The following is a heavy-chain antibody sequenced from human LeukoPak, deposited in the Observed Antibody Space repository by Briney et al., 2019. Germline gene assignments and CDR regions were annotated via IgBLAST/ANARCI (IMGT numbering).Heavy chain of an antibody. Sequence: GGSLRLSCAASGFTFSSYGMSWVRQAPGKGLEWVSAISGSGGSTYYADSVKGRFTISRDNSKNTLYLQMNSLRAEDTAVYFCARVGALSSSWLLYWGQGTLVTVSS. CDR3: ARVGALSSSWLLY. V-gene: IGHV3-23*01. CDR1: GFTFSSYG. CDR2: ISGSGGST. D-gene: IGHD6-13*01. J-gene: IGHJ4*02.